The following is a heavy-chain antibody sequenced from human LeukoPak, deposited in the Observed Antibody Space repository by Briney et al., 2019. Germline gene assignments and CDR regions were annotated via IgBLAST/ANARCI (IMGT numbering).Heavy chain of an antibody. D-gene: IGHD3-10*01. CDR3: ARNADGSGNLLPFYFDY. J-gene: IGHJ4*02. Sequence: SETLSLTCTVSGGSIYSGGYYWSWIRQHPGRGLEWIGYIYYTGSTYYNPSLKSRVAISVDTSKNQFSLILSSVTAADTAVYYCARNADGSGNLLPFYFDYWGPGTLVTVSS. V-gene: IGHV4-31*03. CDR2: IYYTGST. CDR1: GGSIYSGGYY.